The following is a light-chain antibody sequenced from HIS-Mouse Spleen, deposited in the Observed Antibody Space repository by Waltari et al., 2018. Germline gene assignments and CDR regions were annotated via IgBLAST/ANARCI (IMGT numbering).Light chain of an antibody. V-gene: IGLV2-23*01. J-gene: IGLJ3*02. CDR1: SSDVGSYNL. Sequence: QSALTQPASVSGSPGQSITISCTGTSSDVGSYNLVSWYQQHPGKAPKRMIYEGSKRPSGVSNRFSGSKSGNTASRTISGLQAEDEADYYCCSYAGSSTNWVFGGGTKLTVL. CDR2: EGS. CDR3: CSYAGSSTNWV.